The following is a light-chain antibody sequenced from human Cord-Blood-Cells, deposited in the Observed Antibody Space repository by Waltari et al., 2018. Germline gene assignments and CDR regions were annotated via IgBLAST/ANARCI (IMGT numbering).Light chain of an antibody. CDR1: QSISSY. CDR2: AAS. V-gene: IGKV1-39*01. J-gene: IGKJ1*01. Sequence: DIQMTQSPSSLSASVGDRVTITCRASQSISSYLNWYQQKPGKAPKLLIYAASSLQSGVPSRFRCGGSVTDFTLTSSSLQPEDFATYYCQQSYSTPVVFGQGTKVEIK. CDR3: QQSYSTPVV.